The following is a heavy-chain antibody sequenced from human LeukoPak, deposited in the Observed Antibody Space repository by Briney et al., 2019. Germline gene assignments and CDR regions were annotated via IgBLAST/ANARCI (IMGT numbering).Heavy chain of an antibody. CDR3: ARGSTYCSSISCPRINCDY. V-gene: IGHV1-46*01. J-gene: IGHJ4*02. Sequence: ASVKVSCKASGYTFTSYYMHWVRQAPGQGLEWMGLIDPSGGSTRYPQKFQGRVTMTGDTSTSTVYMELSSLRFEDTAVYYCARGSTYCSSISCPRINCDYWGRGTLVTVSS. D-gene: IGHD2-2*01. CDR2: IDPSGGST. CDR1: GYTFTSYY.